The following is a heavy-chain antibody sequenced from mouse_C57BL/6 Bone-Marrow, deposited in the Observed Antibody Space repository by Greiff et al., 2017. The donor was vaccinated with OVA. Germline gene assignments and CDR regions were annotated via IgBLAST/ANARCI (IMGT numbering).Heavy chain of an antibody. CDR1: GYTFTSYW. V-gene: IGHV1-50*01. Sequence: VQLQQPGAELVKPGASVKLSCKASGYTFTSYWMQWVKQRPGQGLEWIGEIDPSDSYTNYNQKFKGKATLTVDTSSSTAYMQLSSLTSEDSAVDYCAYYSNYDAMDYWGQGTSVTVSS. CDR3: AYYSNYDAMDY. CDR2: IDPSDSYT. D-gene: IGHD2-5*01. J-gene: IGHJ4*01.